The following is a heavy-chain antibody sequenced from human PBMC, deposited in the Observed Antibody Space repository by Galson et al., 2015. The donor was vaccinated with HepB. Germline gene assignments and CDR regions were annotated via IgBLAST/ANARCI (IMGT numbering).Heavy chain of an antibody. Sequence: QSGAEVKKPGESLKISCKGSGYSFTSYWIAWVRQMPGKGLEWMGVIFPGDSDTRYSPSFQGQVTISADKSITTAYLQWSSLKASDTAMYFCARSPPCSGCQYYSGMDVWGQGTTVTVSS. CDR2: IFPGDSDT. J-gene: IGHJ6*02. V-gene: IGHV5-51*01. D-gene: IGHD6-19*01. CDR3: ARSPPCSGCQYYSGMDV. CDR1: GYSFTSYW.